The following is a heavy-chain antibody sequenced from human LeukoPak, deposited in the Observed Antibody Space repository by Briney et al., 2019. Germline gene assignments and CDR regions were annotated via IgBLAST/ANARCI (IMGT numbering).Heavy chain of an antibody. CDR3: ARGYPGVASDY. V-gene: IGHV4-30-4*08. CDR1: GGSISSGDYY. J-gene: IGHJ4*02. Sequence: SQTLSLTCTVSGGSISSGDYYWSWIRQPPGKGQEWIGYIYYIGSTYYNPSLKSRVTISVDTSKNQFALKLSSVTAADTAVYYCARGYPGVASDYWGQGTLVTVSS. D-gene: IGHD3-3*01. CDR2: IYYIGST.